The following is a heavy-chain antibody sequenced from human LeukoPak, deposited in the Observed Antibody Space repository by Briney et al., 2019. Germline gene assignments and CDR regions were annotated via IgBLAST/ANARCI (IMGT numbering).Heavy chain of an antibody. J-gene: IGHJ3*02. Sequence: GGSLRLSCAASGFTFSTYGMTWVRQAPGKGLEWVSGINWNGGSTGYADSVKGRFTISRDNAKNSLYLQMNSLGAEDTALYYCARARGGYAFDIWGQGTMVTVSS. CDR1: GFTFSTYG. D-gene: IGHD3-16*01. CDR3: ARARGGYAFDI. CDR2: INWNGGST. V-gene: IGHV3-20*04.